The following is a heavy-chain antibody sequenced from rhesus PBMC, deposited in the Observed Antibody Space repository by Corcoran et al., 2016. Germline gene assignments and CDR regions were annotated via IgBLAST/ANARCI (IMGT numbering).Heavy chain of an antibody. CDR1: GFSLSTSGMG. Sequence: QGTLKESGPALVKPTQTLTLTCTLSGFSLSTSGMGVGWIRKPSRTTLEWLAHIYWNVEKYYTTAPKSRLTIAKDTPKNQVVLTIPNMDPVDTATYYCARLLYGNYEGGDYWGQGVLVTVSS. D-gene: IGHD4-35*01. V-gene: IGHV2-1*01. CDR3: ARLLYGNYEGGDY. CDR2: IYWNVEK. J-gene: IGHJ4*01.